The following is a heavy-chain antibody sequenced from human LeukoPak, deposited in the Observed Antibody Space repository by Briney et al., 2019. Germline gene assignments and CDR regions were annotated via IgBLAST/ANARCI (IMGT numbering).Heavy chain of an antibody. J-gene: IGHJ1*01. D-gene: IGHD3-10*01. CDR3: AKDVYGSGRSAEYFQH. CDR1: GFTFSSYA. Sequence: AGGSLRLSSAASGFTFSSYAMSWVRQAPGKGLEWVSAISGSGGSTYYEDSVKGRFTISRANSKNSLYLQMNSLRAEDTAVYYCAKDVYGSGRSAEYFQHWARGPLVTVPS. CDR2: ISGSGGST. V-gene: IGHV3-23*01.